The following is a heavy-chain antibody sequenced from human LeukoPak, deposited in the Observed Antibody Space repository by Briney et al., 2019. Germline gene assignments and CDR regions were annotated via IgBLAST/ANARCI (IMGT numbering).Heavy chain of an antibody. CDR2: INQDGREN. CDR3: ARDASHAPMWELLNY. J-gene: IGHJ4*02. Sequence: PGGSLRLPCAASGFTFSTYWINWVRQAPGKGLEWVANINQDGRENYYVDSVKGRFTISRDNAKNSLYLQMNSLRAEDTAVYYCARDASHAPMWELLNYWGQGTLVTVSS. CDR1: GFTFSTYW. D-gene: IGHD1-26*01. V-gene: IGHV3-7*03.